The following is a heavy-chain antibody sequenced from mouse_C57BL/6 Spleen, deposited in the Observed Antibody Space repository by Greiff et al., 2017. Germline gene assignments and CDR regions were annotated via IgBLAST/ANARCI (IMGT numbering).Heavy chain of an antibody. CDR2: INPSNGGT. CDR3: AKEEDVHGYYGMNLDY. J-gene: IGHJ2*01. V-gene: IGHV1-53*01. Sequence: VQLQQPGTELVKPGASVKLSCKASGYTFTSYWMHWVKQRPGQGLEWIGNINPSNGGTNYKEKFKSKATMTVDKSSSTVYMQLSSLTSDDSAVYYCAKEEDVHGYYGMNLDYGGQGTTHTVSS. CDR1: GYTFTSYW. D-gene: IGHD2-3*01.